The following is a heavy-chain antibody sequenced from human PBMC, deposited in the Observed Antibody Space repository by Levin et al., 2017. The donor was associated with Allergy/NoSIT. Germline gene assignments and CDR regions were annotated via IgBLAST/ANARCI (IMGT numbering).Heavy chain of an antibody. CDR1: GASITSGPYH. CDR3: ARDRDRTEAGTGFDF. D-gene: IGHD6-13*01. J-gene: IGHJ4*02. V-gene: IGHV4-31*03. CDR2: IYYSGSA. Sequence: LRLSCSVSGASITSGPYHWSWIRQQPGKGLEWIGYIYYSGSAYYNPSLNSRVTISLDTSKNQFSLNMTSVTAADTAVYYCARDRDRTEAGTGFDFWGQGTLVTVSS.